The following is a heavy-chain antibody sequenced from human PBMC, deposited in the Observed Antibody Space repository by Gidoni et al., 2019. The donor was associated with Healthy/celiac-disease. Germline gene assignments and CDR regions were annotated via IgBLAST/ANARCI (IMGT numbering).Heavy chain of an antibody. V-gene: IGHV3-7*03. CDR1: GFTFSSYW. CDR2: IKQDGSEK. D-gene: IGHD6-6*01. Sequence: EVQLVESGGGLVQPGGSLRLSCAASGFTFSSYWMSWVRQAPGKGLEWVANIKQDGSEKYYVDSVKGRFTISRDNAKNSLYLQMNSLRAEDTAVYYCARDTTLPTEYSSSPNYYYYYGMDVWGQGTTVTVSS. CDR3: ARDTTLPTEYSSSPNYYYYYGMDV. J-gene: IGHJ6*02.